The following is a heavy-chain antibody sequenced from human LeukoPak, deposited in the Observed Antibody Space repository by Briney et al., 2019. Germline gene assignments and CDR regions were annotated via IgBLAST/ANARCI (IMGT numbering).Heavy chain of an antibody. V-gene: IGHV3-7*01. J-gene: IGHJ6*03. CDR1: GFTFNDYY. CDR3: ARSSVSYYYMDV. D-gene: IGHD6-6*01. CDR2: IKQDGSEK. Sequence: PGRSLRLSCAASGFTFNDYYMTWIRQAPGKGLEWVANIKQDGSEKYYVDSVKGRFTISRDNAKNSLYLQMNSLRAEDTAVYYCARSSVSYYYMDVWGKGTTVTVSS.